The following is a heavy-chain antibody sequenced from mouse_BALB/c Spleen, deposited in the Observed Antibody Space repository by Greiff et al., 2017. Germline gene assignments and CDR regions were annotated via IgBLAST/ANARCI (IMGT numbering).Heavy chain of an antibody. V-gene: IGHV5-6*01. J-gene: IGHJ4*01. CDR1: GFTFSSFG. CDR3: ARAGGGY. Sequence: EVQGVESGGGLVQPGGSRKLSCAASGFTFSSFGMHWVRQAPEKGLEWVAYISDGGSYTYYPDSVKGRFTISRDNAKNNLYLQMSSLKSEDTAMYYCARAGGGYWGQGTSVTVSS. CDR2: ISDGGSYT.